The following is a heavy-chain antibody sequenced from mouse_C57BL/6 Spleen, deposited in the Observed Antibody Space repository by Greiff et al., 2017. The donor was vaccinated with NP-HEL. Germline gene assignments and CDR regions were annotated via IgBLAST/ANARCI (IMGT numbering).Heavy chain of an antibody. V-gene: IGHV1-15*01. D-gene: IGHD6-2*01. J-gene: IGHJ3*01. CDR1: GYTFTDYE. CDR2: IDPETGGT. Sequence: QVQLKESGAELVRPGASVTLSCKASGYTFTDYEMHWVKQTPVHGLEWIGAIDPETGGTAYNQKFKGKAILTADKSSSTAYMELRSLTSEDSAVYYCTRGGSYSAWFAYWGQGTLVTVSA. CDR3: TRGGSYSAWFAY.